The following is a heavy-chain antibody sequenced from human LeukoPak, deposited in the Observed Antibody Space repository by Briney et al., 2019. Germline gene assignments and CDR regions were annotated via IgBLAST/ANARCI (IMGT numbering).Heavy chain of an antibody. D-gene: IGHD2-15*01. Sequence: GGSLRLPCAASGFTFSSYEMNWVRQAPGKGLEWVSYISSSGSTIYYADSVKGRFTISRDNAKNSLYLQMNSLRAEDTAVYYCAREDCSGGSCYPDYYYYYGMDVWGKGTTVTVSS. V-gene: IGHV3-48*03. CDR2: ISSSGSTI. J-gene: IGHJ6*04. CDR1: GFTFSSYE. CDR3: AREDCSGGSCYPDYYYYYGMDV.